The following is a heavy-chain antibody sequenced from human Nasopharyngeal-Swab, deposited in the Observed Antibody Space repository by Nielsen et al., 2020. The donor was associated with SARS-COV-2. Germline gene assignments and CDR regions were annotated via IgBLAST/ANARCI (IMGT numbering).Heavy chain of an antibody. Sequence: ERPVSVKGLEWMGRIDPSDSYTNYSPSFQGHVTISADKSINTAYLQWSSLKASDTAMYYCATLTVGGNNWFDPWGQGTLVTVSS. CDR3: ATLTVGGNNWFDP. J-gene: IGHJ5*02. CDR2: IDPSDSYT. D-gene: IGHD4-23*01. V-gene: IGHV5-10-1*01.